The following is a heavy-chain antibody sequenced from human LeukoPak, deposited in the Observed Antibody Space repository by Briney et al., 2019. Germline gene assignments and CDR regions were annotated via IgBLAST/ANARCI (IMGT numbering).Heavy chain of an antibody. CDR3: ARRDIVVVPAAYHFDY. CDR1: GGSFSGYY. J-gene: IGHJ4*02. CDR2: INHSGST. Sequence: SETLSLTCAVYGGSFSGYYWSWIRQPPGKGLEWIGEINHSGSTNYNPSLKSRVTISVDTSKNQFSLKLSSVTAADTAVYYCARRDIVVVPAAYHFDYWGQGTLVTVSS. D-gene: IGHD2-2*01. V-gene: IGHV4-34*01.